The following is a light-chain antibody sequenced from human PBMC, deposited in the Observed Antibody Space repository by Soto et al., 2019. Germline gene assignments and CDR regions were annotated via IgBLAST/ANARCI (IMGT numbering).Light chain of an antibody. Sequence: EMVMTQSPAALSVSPGERASLSCRASQSVSSNLACYQQKPGQAPRLLIYGASTRATGIPARFSGSGSGTEFTLNVSRLPSDDFAVYFCQQYGSSDTFGQGTKVDIK. CDR2: GAS. CDR1: QSVSSN. J-gene: IGKJ1*01. V-gene: IGKV3-15*01. CDR3: QQYGSSDT.